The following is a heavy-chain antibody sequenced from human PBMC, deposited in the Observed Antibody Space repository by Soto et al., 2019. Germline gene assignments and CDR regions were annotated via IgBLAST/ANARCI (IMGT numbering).Heavy chain of an antibody. CDR2: INPNSGGT. Sequence: QVQLVQAGAEVKKPGASVKVSCKASGYTFTGYYMHWVRQAPGQGLEWMGWINPNSGGTNYAQKFQGRVTMTRDTSMRTAYMELSRLRSDDTAVYYCARGGGVYSSSNNRFDPWGQGTLVTVSS. V-gene: IGHV1-2*02. J-gene: IGHJ5*02. D-gene: IGHD6-6*01. CDR3: ARGGGVYSSSNNRFDP. CDR1: GYTFTGYY.